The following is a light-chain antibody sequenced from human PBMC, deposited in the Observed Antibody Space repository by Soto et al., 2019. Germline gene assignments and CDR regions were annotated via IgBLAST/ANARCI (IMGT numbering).Light chain of an antibody. V-gene: IGLV2-8*01. CDR3: SSYAGRNNFV. Sequence: SALTQPPSASGSPGQSVTISCTGTSSDVGAYDYVSWFQQHPGKAPKLLIFEVSKRPSGVPDRFSGSKSGNTASLTVSGLLSEDEAEYCCSSYAGRNNFVFGTGTKVTVL. CDR2: EVS. CDR1: SSDVGAYDY. J-gene: IGLJ1*01.